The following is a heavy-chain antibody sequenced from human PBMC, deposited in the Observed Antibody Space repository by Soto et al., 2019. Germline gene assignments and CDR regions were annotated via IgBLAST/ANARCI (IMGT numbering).Heavy chain of an antibody. CDR1: GYTFTSYY. Sequence: GASVKVSCKASGYTFTSYYMHWVRQAPGQGLEWMGIINPSGGSTSYAQKFQGRVTMTRDTSTSTVYMELSSLRSEDTAVYYCARVGIAAALGGYYFDYWGQGTLVTVSS. J-gene: IGHJ4*02. CDR3: ARVGIAAALGGYYFDY. V-gene: IGHV1-46*01. CDR2: INPSGGST. D-gene: IGHD6-13*01.